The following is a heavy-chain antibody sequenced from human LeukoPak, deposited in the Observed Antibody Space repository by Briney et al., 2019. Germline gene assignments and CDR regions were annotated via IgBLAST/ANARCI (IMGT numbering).Heavy chain of an antibody. D-gene: IGHD3-22*01. CDR3: AKAPPDSSGYYHYYFDY. CDR1: SFTITGYS. Sequence: AGGSLRLSCAASSFTITGYSMHWVRQAPGKGLEWVSSIGSSSSYIYYADSVKGRFTISRDNSKNTLYLQMNSLRAEDTALYYCAKAPPDSSGYYHYYFDYWGQGTLVTVSS. J-gene: IGHJ4*02. V-gene: IGHV3-21*04. CDR2: IGSSSSYI.